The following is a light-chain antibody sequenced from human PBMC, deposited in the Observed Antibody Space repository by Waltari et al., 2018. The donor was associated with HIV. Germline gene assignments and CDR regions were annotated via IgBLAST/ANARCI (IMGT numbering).Light chain of an antibody. CDR2: SNN. CDR1: SSNIGSNT. Sequence: QSVLTQPPSASGTPGQRVTISCSGSSSNIGSNTVNWYQQLPGTAPKLLIYSNNQRPAGVPDRFSGSKSGTSASLASSGLQSEDEADYYCAAWDDSLNVPVFGGGTKLTVL. CDR3: AAWDDSLNVPV. V-gene: IGLV1-44*01. J-gene: IGLJ2*01.